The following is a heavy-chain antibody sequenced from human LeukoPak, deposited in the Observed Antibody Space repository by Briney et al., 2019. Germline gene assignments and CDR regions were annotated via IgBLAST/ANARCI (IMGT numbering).Heavy chain of an antibody. CDR1: GGSISSSSYY. CDR2: IYYSGST. D-gene: IGHD3-9*01. Sequence: PSETLSLTCTVSGGSISSSSYYWGWIRQPPGKGLEWIGSIYYSGSTYYNPSLKSRVTISVDTSKNQFSLKLSSVTAADTAVYYCARDVLRYFDWLLDAFDIWGQGTMVTVSS. V-gene: IGHV4-39*07. J-gene: IGHJ3*02. CDR3: ARDVLRYFDWLLDAFDI.